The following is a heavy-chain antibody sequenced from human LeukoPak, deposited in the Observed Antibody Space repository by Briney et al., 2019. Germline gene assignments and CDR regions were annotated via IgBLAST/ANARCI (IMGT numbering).Heavy chain of an antibody. V-gene: IGHV1-69*05. J-gene: IGHJ3*02. CDR1: GGTFSSYA. CDR3: ARTLGTAMAYDAFDI. CDR2: IIPIFGTA. Sequence: ASVKVSCKASGGTFSSYAISWVRQAPGQGLEWMGGIIPIFGTANYAQKFQGRVTMTRDTSISTAYMELSRLRSDDTAVYYCARTLGTAMAYDAFDIWGQGTMVTVSS. D-gene: IGHD5-18*01.